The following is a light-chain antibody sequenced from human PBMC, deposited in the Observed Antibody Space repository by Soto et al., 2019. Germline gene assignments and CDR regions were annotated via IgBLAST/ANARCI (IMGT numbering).Light chain of an antibody. J-gene: IGKJ2*01. CDR3: QQYNDWPRT. CDR2: GAF. V-gene: IGKV3-15*01. CDR1: QSVSSN. Sequence: EIVMTQSPATLSVSPGERATLSCRASQSVSSNLAWYQQKPGQAPRLLMYGAFTRASGIPARFSGSGSGTXXXXXXXXXXXXXFAVXYXQQYNDWPRTFGLGTKLEIK.